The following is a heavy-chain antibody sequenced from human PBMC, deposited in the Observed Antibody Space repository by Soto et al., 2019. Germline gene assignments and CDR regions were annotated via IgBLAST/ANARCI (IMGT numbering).Heavy chain of an antibody. V-gene: IGHV3-30*18. CDR3: GKDRVSEPHNGWPQGH. J-gene: IGHJ4*02. D-gene: IGHD6-19*01. Sequence: QVQLVESGGGVVQPGRSLRLSCAASGFTFGGYGMHWVRQAPGKGLEWVAVISNDGINKYYVDSVRGRFTISRDNSKNTLDLQMTSLRPEDTAVYYCGKDRVSEPHNGWPQGHWGQGTLVTVSS. CDR2: ISNDGINK. CDR1: GFTFGGYG.